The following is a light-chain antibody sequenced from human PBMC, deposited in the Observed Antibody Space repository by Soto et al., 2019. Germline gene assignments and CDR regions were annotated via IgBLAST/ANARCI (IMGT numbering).Light chain of an antibody. CDR1: SSDVGSYNL. Sequence: QSALTQPASVSGSHGQSIAISCTGTSSDVGSYNLVSWYQQHPGKAPKLMIYEDTKRPSGVSNRFSGSKSGDTASLTISGLQAEDEADYYCCSYAGTSTGVFGGGTKVTVL. CDR3: CSYAGTSTGV. J-gene: IGLJ2*01. CDR2: EDT. V-gene: IGLV2-23*01.